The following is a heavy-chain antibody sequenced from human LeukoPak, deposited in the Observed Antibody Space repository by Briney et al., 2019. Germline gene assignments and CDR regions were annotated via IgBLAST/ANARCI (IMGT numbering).Heavy chain of an antibody. V-gene: IGHV3-33*01. CDR2: IWYDGSNK. D-gene: IGHD6-6*01. CDR3: ARDRYSSSSAIFDY. CDR1: GFTFSSDG. J-gene: IGHJ4*02. Sequence: GRSLRLSCAASGFTFSSDGMHWVRQAPGKGLEGVAVIWYDGSNKYYADSVEGRFTISRDNSKNTLYLQMNSLRAEDTAVYYCARDRYSSSSAIFDYWGQGTLVTVSS.